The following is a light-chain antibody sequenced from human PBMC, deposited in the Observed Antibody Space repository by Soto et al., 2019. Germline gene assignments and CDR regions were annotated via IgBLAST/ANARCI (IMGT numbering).Light chain of an antibody. Sequence: DIEMTQSPSTLSASVGDRVTVTCRASQSIGNLLAWYQQKPGKAPNLLISDASNLEIGVPSRFSGSGSETEFTLTITSLQPEDFATYYCQQYNHWPRMLSFGGGTRV. V-gene: IGKV1-5*01. J-gene: IGKJ4*01. CDR3: QQYNHWPRMLS. CDR1: QSIGNL. CDR2: DAS.